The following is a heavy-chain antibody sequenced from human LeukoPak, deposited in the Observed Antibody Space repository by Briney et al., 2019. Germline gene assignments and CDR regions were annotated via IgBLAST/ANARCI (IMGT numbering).Heavy chain of an antibody. CDR2: IIPIFGTA. Sequence: SVKVSCNACGGTFSSYAISWVLQAPGQGLEWMGGIIPIFGTANYAQKFQGRVTITADESTSTAYMKLSSLRSEDTAVYYCARGGGAAAVSLPSSFDYWGQGTLVTVSS. CDR1: GGTFSSYA. CDR3: ARGGGAAAVSLPSSFDY. J-gene: IGHJ4*02. V-gene: IGHV1-69*01. D-gene: IGHD6-13*01.